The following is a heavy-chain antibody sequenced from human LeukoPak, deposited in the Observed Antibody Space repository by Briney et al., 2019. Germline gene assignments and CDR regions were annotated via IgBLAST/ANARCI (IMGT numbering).Heavy chain of an antibody. CDR2: IYPGDSDT. V-gene: IGHV5-51*01. J-gene: IGHJ6*02. D-gene: IGHD3-10*01. Sequence: ASVKVACKASGYTFTSYWIGWVRQMPGKGLEWMGIIYPGDSDTRYSPSFQGQVTISADKSISTAYLQWSSLKASDTAMYYCASSYGSGADYYYGMDVWDQGTTVTVSS. CDR1: GYTFTSYW. CDR3: ASSYGSGADYYYGMDV.